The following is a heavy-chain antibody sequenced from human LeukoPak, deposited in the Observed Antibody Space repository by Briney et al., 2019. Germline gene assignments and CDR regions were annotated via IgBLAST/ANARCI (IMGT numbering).Heavy chain of an antibody. CDR1: GFTVSSNY. D-gene: IGHD2-8*01. V-gene: IGHV3-66*01. J-gene: IGHJ4*02. CDR2: IYSGGST. Sequence: GGSLRLSCAASGFTVSSNYMTWVRQAPGKGLEWVSLIYSGGSTYYADSLKGRFTISRDNSKNTLYLQTNSLRAEDTAVYYCAKIGCDTNGCPYYFDYWGQGTLVTVSS. CDR3: AKIGCDTNGCPYYFDY.